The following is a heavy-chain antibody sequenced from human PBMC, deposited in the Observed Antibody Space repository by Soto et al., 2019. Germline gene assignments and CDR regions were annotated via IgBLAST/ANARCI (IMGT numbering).Heavy chain of an antibody. CDR2: ISYDGSNK. CDR3: ARNNYYDSSGYYLGAGGYFDY. J-gene: IGHJ4*02. CDR1: GFTFSSYA. V-gene: IGHV3-30-3*01. Sequence: LRLSCAASGFTFSSYAMHWVRQAPGKGLEWVAVISYDGSNKYYADSVKGRFTISRDNSKNTLYLQMNSLRAEDTAVYYCARNNYYDSSGYYLGAGGYFDYWGQGTLVTVSS. D-gene: IGHD3-22*01.